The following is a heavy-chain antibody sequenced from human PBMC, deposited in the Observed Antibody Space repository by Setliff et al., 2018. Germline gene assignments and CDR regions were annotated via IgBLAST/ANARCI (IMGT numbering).Heavy chain of an antibody. D-gene: IGHD1-1*01. J-gene: IGHJ4*02. Sequence: PGESLKISCAAFGFTFSDAWMSWVRQGPVKGLEWVGHIKSKTDGGTTDHAAPVKGRFTISRDDSKNTLYLQINSLKTEDTAVYYCTTDSQLCFDYWGRGTLVTVSS. V-gene: IGHV3-15*01. CDR2: IKSKTDGGTT. CDR1: GFTFSDAW. CDR3: TTDSQLCFDY.